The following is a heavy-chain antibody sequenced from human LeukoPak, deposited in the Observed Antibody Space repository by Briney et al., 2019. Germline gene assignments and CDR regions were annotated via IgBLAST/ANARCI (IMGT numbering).Heavy chain of an antibody. D-gene: IGHD5-12*01. V-gene: IGHV3-7*01. CDR1: RFTFSSYW. J-gene: IGHJ6*03. Sequence: GGSLRLSCAASRFTFSSYWMSWVRQAPGKGLEWVANIKQDGSEKYYVDSVKGRFTISRDNAKNSLYLQMNSLRAEDTAVYYCARDIVATNNYYYYYMDVWGKGTTVTVSS. CDR3: ARDIVATNNYYYYYMDV. CDR2: IKQDGSEK.